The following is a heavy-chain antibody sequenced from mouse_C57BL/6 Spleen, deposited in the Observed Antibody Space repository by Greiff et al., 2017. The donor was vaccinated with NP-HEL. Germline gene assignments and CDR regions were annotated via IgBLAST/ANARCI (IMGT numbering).Heavy chain of an antibody. CDR2: ISDGGSYT. J-gene: IGHJ4*01. CDR3: ARDSNSYYAMDY. CDR1: GFTFTSYA. Sequence: EVKLLESGGGLVKPGGSLKLSCAASGFTFTSYAMSWVRQTPEKRLEWVATISDGGSYTYYPDNVKGRFTISRDNANNNLYLQMSHLKSEDTAMYYCARDSNSYYAMDYWGQGTSVTVSS. D-gene: IGHD2-5*01. V-gene: IGHV5-4*01.